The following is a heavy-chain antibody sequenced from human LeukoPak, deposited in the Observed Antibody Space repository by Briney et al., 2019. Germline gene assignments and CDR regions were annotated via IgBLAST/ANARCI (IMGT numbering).Heavy chain of an antibody. J-gene: IGHJ6*04. V-gene: IGHV3-74*01. Sequence: GGSLRLSCAASRFTFSTYWMHWVRQAPGKGLVWVSRINSDGSSTGYADSVKGRFTISRDNAKNTLYLQMNSLRAEDTAVYYCAELGITMIGGVWGKGTTVTISS. D-gene: IGHD3-10*02. CDR2: INSDGSST. CDR1: RFTFSTYW. CDR3: AELGITMIGGV.